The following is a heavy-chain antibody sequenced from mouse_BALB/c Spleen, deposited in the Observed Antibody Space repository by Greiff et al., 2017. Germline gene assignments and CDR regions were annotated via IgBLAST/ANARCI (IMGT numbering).Heavy chain of an antibody. Sequence: EVHLVESGGGLVQPGGSLKLSCAASGFTFSSYTMSWVRQTPEKRLEWVAYISNGGGSTYYPDTVKGRFTISRDNAKNTLYLQMSSLKSEDTAMYYCARRGDYDDYYAMDYWGQGTSVTVSS. D-gene: IGHD2-4*01. CDR1: GFTFSSYT. J-gene: IGHJ4*01. V-gene: IGHV5-12-2*01. CDR2: ISNGGGST. CDR3: ARRGDYDDYYAMDY.